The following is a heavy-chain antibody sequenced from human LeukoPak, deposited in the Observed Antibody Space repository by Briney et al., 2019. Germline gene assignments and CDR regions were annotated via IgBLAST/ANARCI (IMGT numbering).Heavy chain of an antibody. CDR2: NIPIFGTA. D-gene: IGHD4-23*01. J-gene: IGHJ4*02. Sequence: GASVKDSCKASGRTFSSYAISWVRQAPGQGLEWMGTNIPIFGTANYAQKFNGRVTITTDESTSTAYMDVSSLRSEGTAVYYCARAGYDDYGGNLPFDYWGQGTLVTVSS. CDR1: GRTFSSYA. V-gene: IGHV1-69*05. CDR3: ARAGYDDYGGNLPFDY.